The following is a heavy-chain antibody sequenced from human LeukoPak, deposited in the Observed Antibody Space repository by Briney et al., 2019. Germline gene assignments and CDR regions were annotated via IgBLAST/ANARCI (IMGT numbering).Heavy chain of an antibody. V-gene: IGHV1-69*04. D-gene: IGHD2/OR15-2a*01. Sequence: GASVKVSCKASGGTFSSYAISWVRQAPGQGLEWMGRIIPIFGIANYAQKFQGRVTITADKSTSTAYMELSSLRSEDTAVYYCAREAREYSKPRTFQYWGQGTLVIVSS. CDR3: AREAREYSKPRTFQY. CDR2: IIPIFGIA. CDR1: GGTFSSYA. J-gene: IGHJ1*01.